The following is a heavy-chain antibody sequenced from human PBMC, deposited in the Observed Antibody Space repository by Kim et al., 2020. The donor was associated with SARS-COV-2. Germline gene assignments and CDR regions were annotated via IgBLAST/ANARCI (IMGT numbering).Heavy chain of an antibody. CDR3: TRDPCTGRGCYGYADY. Sequence: GGSLRLSCTPSGFTFGDFALNWFRQAPGKWLEWVAFIKSQSNGGTTQYAASVKDRFSISRDDSKNIAYLQMNSLKIEDTAVYYCTRDPCTGRGCYGYADYWGQGTLVTVSS. D-gene: IGHD2-15*01. CDR1: GFTFGDFA. J-gene: IGHJ4*02. CDR2: IKSQSNGGTT. V-gene: IGHV3-49*03.